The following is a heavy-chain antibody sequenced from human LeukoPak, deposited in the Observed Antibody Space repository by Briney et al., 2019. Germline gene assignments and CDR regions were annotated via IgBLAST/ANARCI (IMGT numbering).Heavy chain of an antibody. J-gene: IGHJ4*02. D-gene: IGHD1-26*01. CDR2: INKSERT. CDR1: GASFSGYY. Sequence: SETLSLTCAVSGASFSGYYGSWIRQPPGKGLEWMGKINKSERTNYNPSLKRRVTISADTSKNPYSLKMSSVTAADTAVCFCARVRVGATISPFAYWGEGNLVTASS. V-gene: IGHV4-34*01. CDR3: ARVRVGATISPFAY.